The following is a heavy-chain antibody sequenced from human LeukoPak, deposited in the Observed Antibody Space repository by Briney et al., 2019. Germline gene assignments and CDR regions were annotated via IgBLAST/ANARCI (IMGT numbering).Heavy chain of an antibody. CDR3: ARGRVSSGWYCDY. V-gene: IGHV3-64*02. D-gene: IGHD6-19*01. CDR1: GFTFSSYI. J-gene: IGHJ4*02. Sequence: GGSLRLSCAASGFTFSSYIMHWVRQAPGKGLEYVSAISGNGGSTYYAESVKGRFSISRDNSKNTLYLQMGSLTAEDMAVYYCARGRVSSGWYCDYWGQGTLVTVSS. CDR2: ISGNGGST.